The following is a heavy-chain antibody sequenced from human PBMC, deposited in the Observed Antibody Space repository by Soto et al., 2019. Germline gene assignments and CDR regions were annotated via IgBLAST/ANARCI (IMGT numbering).Heavy chain of an antibody. V-gene: IGHV4-31*03. Sequence: SETLSLTCTVSGVSISTGGYYWSWIRQHPGKGLEWIGNIYYSGRTYYNPSLKSRVILSVDTSKNHFSLNLRSLTAADTAVHYCASLEDSRNIAAADYWGQGTLVTVSS. CDR2: IYYSGRT. D-gene: IGHD6-13*01. J-gene: IGHJ4*02. CDR3: ASLEDSRNIAAADY. CDR1: GVSISTGGYY.